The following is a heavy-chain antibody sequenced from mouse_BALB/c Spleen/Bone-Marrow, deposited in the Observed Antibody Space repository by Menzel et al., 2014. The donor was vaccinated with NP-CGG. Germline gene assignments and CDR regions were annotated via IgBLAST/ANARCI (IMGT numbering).Heavy chain of an antibody. CDR3: ARELYYFDY. J-gene: IGHJ2*01. CDR2: IYYSGTI. Sequence: EVQLQQSGPGLVKPSQTVSLTCTVTGISITTGNYRWSWIRQFPGNKLEWIGYIYYSGTITYNPSLTSRTTITRDTSKNQFFLEMNSLTGEDTATYYCARELYYFDYWGQGTTLTVSS. CDR1: GISITTGNYR. V-gene: IGHV3-5*02.